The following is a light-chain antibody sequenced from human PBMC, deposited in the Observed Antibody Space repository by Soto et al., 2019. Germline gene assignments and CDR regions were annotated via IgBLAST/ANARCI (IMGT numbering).Light chain of an antibody. CDR1: QSVRSSY. Sequence: EIVLTQSPGTLSLSPGERATFSCRASQSVRSSYLAWYQQKPGQAPRLLIYGAFNRAIGTPDRFSGSGSGTDFTLTISRLEPGDFAVYFCQQYGDSPWSFGQGTKVEIK. CDR3: QQYGDSPWS. V-gene: IGKV3-20*01. CDR2: GAF. J-gene: IGKJ1*01.